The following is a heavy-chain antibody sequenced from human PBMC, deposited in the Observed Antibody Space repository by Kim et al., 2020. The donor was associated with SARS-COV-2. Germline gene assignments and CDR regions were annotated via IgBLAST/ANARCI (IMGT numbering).Heavy chain of an antibody. J-gene: IGHJ6*02. CDR1: GGSFSGYY. V-gene: IGHV4-34*01. CDR3: ASAFYCSGGSCYYKNYYGMDV. Sequence: SETLSLTCAVYGGSFSGYYWSWIRQPPGKGLEWIGEINHSGSTNYNPSLKSRVTISVDTSKNQFSLKLSSVTAADTAVYYCASAFYCSGGSCYYKNYYGMDVWGQGTTVTVSS. CDR2: INHSGST. D-gene: IGHD2-15*01.